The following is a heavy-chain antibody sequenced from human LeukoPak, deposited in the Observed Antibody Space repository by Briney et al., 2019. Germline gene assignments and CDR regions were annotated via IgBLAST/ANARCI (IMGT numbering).Heavy chain of an antibody. D-gene: IGHD3-16*01. CDR1: GDTLTTYG. CDR3: ARQTNNVGDFDI. J-gene: IGHJ3*02. CDR2: INTNTGNP. Sequence: ASVKVSCKPSGDTLTTYGIKWVLLAPGQGLEWMGWINTNTGNPTYAPDFSGRFVFSLYPSVSSASLPISSLKAEDTAMSYCARQTNNVGDFDIWGQRTMVTVSS. V-gene: IGHV7-4-1*02.